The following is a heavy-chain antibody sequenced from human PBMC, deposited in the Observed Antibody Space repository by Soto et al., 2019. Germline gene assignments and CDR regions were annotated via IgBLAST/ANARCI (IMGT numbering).Heavy chain of an antibody. V-gene: IGHV4-34*01. CDR2: INHSGST. D-gene: IGHD3-22*01. Sequence: ETLSLTCAVYGGSFSGYYWSWIRQPPGKGLEWIGEINHSGSTNYNPSLKSRVTISIDTSKNQFSLKLSSVTAADTAVYYCARGPITTNPRFDPWGQGTLVTVSS. J-gene: IGHJ5*02. CDR3: ARGPITTNPRFDP. CDR1: GGSFSGYY.